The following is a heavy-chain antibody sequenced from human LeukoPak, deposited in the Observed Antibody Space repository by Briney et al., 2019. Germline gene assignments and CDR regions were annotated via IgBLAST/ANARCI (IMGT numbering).Heavy chain of an antibody. D-gene: IGHD2-8*01. CDR1: GVSINSRCYD. J-gene: IGHJ4*02. V-gene: IGHV4-39*07. CDR2: ISSNGNT. Sequence: SETLSLTCSVSGVSINSRCYDWWGWIRQPPGKGLEWIGSISSNGNTYYKPSLRTRVTISLDTSKNQFSLKLSSVTAADTAVYYCARDLMRGNEGFDYWGQGTLVPVSS. CDR3: ARDLMRGNEGFDY.